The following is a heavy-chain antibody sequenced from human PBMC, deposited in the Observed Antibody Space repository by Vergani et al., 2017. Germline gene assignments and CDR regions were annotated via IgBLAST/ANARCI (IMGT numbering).Heavy chain of an antibody. CDR2: MNGDGDST. J-gene: IGHJ6*03. CDR3: ARDGWELLDYFYYMDV. D-gene: IGHD1-26*01. CDR1: GFTFCNYS. Sequence: VQLVESGGGLVQPGGSLRLSCTASGFTFCNYSMQWVRQAPGKGLMWVSRMNGDGDSTSYADSVKGRFTISRDNAKNTLYLQMDSLRAEDTAVYYCARDGWELLDYFYYMDVWGKGTTVTVSS. V-gene: IGHV3-74*01.